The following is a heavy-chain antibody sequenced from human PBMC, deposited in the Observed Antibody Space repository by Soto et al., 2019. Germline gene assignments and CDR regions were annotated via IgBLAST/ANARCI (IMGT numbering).Heavy chain of an antibody. Sequence: PSETLSLTCAVSGDSISSGDYFCSWIRQPPGKGLEWIGYIYYTGSTYYNPSLTSRVSMSVDTSKNQFSLKLSSVTAADTAVYYCVRAMVPAAIKYWGQGALVTVSS. CDR3: VRAMVPAAIKY. D-gene: IGHD2-2*02. V-gene: IGHV4-30-4*01. CDR1: GDSISSGDYF. CDR2: IYYTGST. J-gene: IGHJ4*02.